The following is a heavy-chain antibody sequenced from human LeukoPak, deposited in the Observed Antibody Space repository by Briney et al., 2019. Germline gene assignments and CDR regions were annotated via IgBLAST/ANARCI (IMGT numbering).Heavy chain of an antibody. D-gene: IGHD6-19*01. V-gene: IGHV3-23*01. CDR2: VSSSGDKT. CDR3: AKGSGWYV. CDR1: GFTFNNYA. Sequence: GGSLRLSCAASGFTFNNYAMSWVRQAPGKGLEWVSLVSSSGDKTYYPESVKGRFTISRDNSKNTLYLQMNSLRAEDTAVYYCAKGSGWYVWGQGTLVTVSS. J-gene: IGHJ4*02.